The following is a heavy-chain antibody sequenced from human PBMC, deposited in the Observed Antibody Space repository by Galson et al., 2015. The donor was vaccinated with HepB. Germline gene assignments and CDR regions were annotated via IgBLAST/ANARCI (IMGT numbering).Heavy chain of an antibody. CDR3: ARGAAAGTRGWFDP. CDR2: IYHSGST. CDR1: GYSISSGYY. J-gene: IGHJ5*02. Sequence: ETLSLTCTVSGYSISSGYYWGWIRQPPGKGLEWIGSIYHSGSTYYNPSLKSRVTISVDTSKNQFSLKLSSVTAADTAVYYCARGAAAGTRGWFDPWGQGTLVTVSS. V-gene: IGHV4-38-2*02. D-gene: IGHD6-13*01.